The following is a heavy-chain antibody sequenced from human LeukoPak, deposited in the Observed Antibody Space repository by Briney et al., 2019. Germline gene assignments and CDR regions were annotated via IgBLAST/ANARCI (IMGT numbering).Heavy chain of an antibody. J-gene: IGHJ6*02. CDR1: GGSVNSATW. CDR3: AREDYCSGGSCYPGRYGMDV. Sequence: PSGTLSLTCVVSGGSVNSATWWSWVRQSPGKGLEWIGSIYYSGSTYYNPSLKSRVTISVDTSKNQFSLKLSSVTAADTAVYYCAREDYCSGGSCYPGRYGMDVWGQGTTVTVSS. CDR2: IYYSGST. D-gene: IGHD2-15*01. V-gene: IGHV4-4*02.